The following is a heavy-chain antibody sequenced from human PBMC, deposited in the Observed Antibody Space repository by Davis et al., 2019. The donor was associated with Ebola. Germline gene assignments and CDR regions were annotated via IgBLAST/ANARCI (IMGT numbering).Heavy chain of an antibody. D-gene: IGHD6-13*01. Sequence: GGSLRLSCAASGFTFSSYAMHWVRQAPGKGLEWVAVISSDGSFESYADSVKGRFTISRDNSKNTLYLQMNSLRAEDTAVYYCARAVKMGYSSSWDPGMDVWGQGTTVTVSS. V-gene: IGHV3-30*04. CDR2: ISSDGSFE. J-gene: IGHJ6*02. CDR1: GFTFSSYA. CDR3: ARAVKMGYSSSWDPGMDV.